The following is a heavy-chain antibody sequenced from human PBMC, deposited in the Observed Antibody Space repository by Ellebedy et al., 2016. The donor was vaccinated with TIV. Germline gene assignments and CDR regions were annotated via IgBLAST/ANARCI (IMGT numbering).Heavy chain of an antibody. CDR2: ISGSGEYT. CDR3: AKLGFDILTGSGGMDV. D-gene: IGHD3-9*01. V-gene: IGHV3-23*01. CDR1: GFTFSNYA. J-gene: IGHJ6*02. Sequence: GGSLRLSCAASGFTFSNYAMSWVRRSPGKGLDWVSLISGSGEYTYYADSVKGRLTISRDKSMDTLYLQMNSLGVGDTAVYYCAKLGFDILTGSGGMDVWGQGTTVTVSS.